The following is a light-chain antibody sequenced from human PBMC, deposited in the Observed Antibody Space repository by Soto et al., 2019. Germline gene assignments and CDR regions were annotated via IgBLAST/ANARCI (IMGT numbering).Light chain of an antibody. CDR3: CSYAGRYTYV. V-gene: IGLV2-14*01. CDR1: SSDIGAYDY. J-gene: IGLJ1*01. CDR2: EVN. Sequence: SALTQPASLSGSPGQSITISCTGTSSDIGAYDYVSWFQQHPGKAPKLMISEVNNRPSGVSNRFSGSKSGNTAYLTISGLQVEDEADYYCCSYAGRYTYVFGTGTKVTVL.